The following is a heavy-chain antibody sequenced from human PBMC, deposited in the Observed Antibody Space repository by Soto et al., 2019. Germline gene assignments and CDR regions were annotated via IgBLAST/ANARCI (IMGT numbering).Heavy chain of an antibody. CDR1: GGSVGSHY. J-gene: IGHJ5*02. V-gene: IGHV4-4*07. CDR2: IYISGNT. CDR3: ARELKPYNSGWYLTLS. Sequence: SETLSLTCSVSGGSVGSHYWSWVRQPAGKGLEWIGRIYISGNTKYNPSFKSRVTMSVDTSKNQVSLRLSSVTAADTAVYYCARELKPYNSGWYLTLSWSQGTQVTVSS. D-gene: IGHD6-19*01.